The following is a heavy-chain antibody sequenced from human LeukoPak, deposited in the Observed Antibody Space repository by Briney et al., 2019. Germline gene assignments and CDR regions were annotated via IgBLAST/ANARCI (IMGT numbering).Heavy chain of an antibody. Sequence: GGSLTLSCAASGFTFNRYAMHWVRQAAGKGLEWVGLISGDGIMKYYLDSVKGQFTISRDNSKNSLYLHMNSLRSDDTALYYCAKDHVYGGADDWGQGTLVTVSS. CDR1: GFTFNRYA. CDR3: AKDHVYGGADD. J-gene: IGHJ4*02. V-gene: IGHV3-43*02. D-gene: IGHD4-23*01. CDR2: ISGDGIMK.